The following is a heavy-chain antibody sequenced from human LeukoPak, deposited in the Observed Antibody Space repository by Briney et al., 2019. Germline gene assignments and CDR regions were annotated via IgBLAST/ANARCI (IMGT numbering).Heavy chain of an antibody. D-gene: IGHD1-26*01. J-gene: IGHJ4*02. CDR3: ARGISEVGVTLYFDY. V-gene: IGHV4-59*11. CDR2: IYYSGTT. CDR1: GDSMNSHY. Sequence: PSETLSLTCSVSGDSMNSHYWSWIRLTPGKGLEWLGQIYYSGTTNYYPSLKNRVTISVDRSKIQFSLKLTSVNAADTAVYYCARGISEVGVTLYFDYWGQGTLVTVSS.